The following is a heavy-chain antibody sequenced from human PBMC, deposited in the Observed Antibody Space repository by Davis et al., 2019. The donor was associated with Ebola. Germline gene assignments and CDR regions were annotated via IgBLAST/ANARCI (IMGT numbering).Heavy chain of an antibody. CDR2: MNPNSGNT. CDR1: GYTFTSYD. Sequence: ASVKVSCKASGYTFTSYDINWVRQATGQGLEWMGWMNPNSGNTGYAQKFQGRVTMTRNTSISTAYMELSSLRSEDTAVYYCATTIVDSSSWSRWYGMDVWGQGTTVTVSS. CDR3: ATTIVDSSSWSRWYGMDV. V-gene: IGHV1-8*01. J-gene: IGHJ6*02. D-gene: IGHD6-13*01.